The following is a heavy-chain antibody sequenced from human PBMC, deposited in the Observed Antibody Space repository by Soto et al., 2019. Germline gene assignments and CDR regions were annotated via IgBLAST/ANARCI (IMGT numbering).Heavy chain of an antibody. Sequence: GGSLRLSCAASGFTFSSYAMSWVRQAPGKGLEWVSTISGSGGGTYYADSVKGRFTISRDNSKNTLYLQMSSLRAEDTAVYYCAKDYHIVVVTALWFDPWGQGTLVTVSS. CDR1: GFTFSSYA. CDR2: ISGSGGGT. V-gene: IGHV3-23*01. J-gene: IGHJ5*02. D-gene: IGHD2-21*02. CDR3: AKDYHIVVVTALWFDP.